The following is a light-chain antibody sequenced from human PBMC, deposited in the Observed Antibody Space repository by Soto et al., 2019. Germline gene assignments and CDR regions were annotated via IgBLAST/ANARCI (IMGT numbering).Light chain of an antibody. CDR2: AAS. V-gene: IGKV3-20*01. Sequence: EIVLTQSPGTLSLSPGERATLSCRASQSISSTYLAWYRQKSGQAPRLLIYAASSRATGIPDRFSGSGSGTDFTLTISRLETEDFEVYYCRPYFASSWTFGQGTKVDIK. CDR1: QSISSTY. J-gene: IGKJ1*01. CDR3: RPYFASSWT.